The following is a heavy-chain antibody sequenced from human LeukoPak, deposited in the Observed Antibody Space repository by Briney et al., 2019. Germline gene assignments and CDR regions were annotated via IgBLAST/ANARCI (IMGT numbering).Heavy chain of an antibody. CDR3: ARQDCSGGSCYDSTS. CDR1: GYSFTSYW. D-gene: IGHD2-15*01. V-gene: IGHV5-51*01. J-gene: IGHJ4*02. Sequence: GESLKISCKGSGYSFTSYWIGWVRQMPGKGLEWMGIIYPGDSDTRYSPSFQGQVTISADKSISTAYLQWSSLKASDTAMYYCARQDCSGGSCYDSTSWGQGTLVTVSS. CDR2: IYPGDSDT.